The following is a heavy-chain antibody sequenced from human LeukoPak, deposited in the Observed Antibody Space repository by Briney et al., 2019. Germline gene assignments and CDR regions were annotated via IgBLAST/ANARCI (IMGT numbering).Heavy chain of an antibody. J-gene: IGHJ4*02. CDR2: IYYSGST. D-gene: IGHD3-10*01. Sequence: SETLSLTCTVSGGYISSHYWSWIRQPPGKGLEWIGYIYYSGSTNYNPSLKSRVTISVDTSKNQFSLKLSSVTAADTAVYYCASTGSRGASDYWGQGTLVTVSS. V-gene: IGHV4-59*11. CDR3: ASTGSRGASDY. CDR1: GGYISSHY.